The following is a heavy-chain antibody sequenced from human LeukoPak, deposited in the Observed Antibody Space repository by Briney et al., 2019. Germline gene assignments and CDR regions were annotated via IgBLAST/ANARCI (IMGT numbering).Heavy chain of an antibody. V-gene: IGHV3-64*01. J-gene: IGHJ4*02. D-gene: IGHD2-2*01. CDR3: ARRYCSSTSCSHFDD. Sequence: PGGSLSLSCAASGFTFSSYAMHWVRQAAGKGLEYVSAISSDGGSAYYANSVKGRFTISRDNSKNTLYLQMGSLRAEDMAVYYCARRYCSSTSCSHFDDWGQGTLVTVSS. CDR1: GFTFSSYA. CDR2: ISSDGGSA.